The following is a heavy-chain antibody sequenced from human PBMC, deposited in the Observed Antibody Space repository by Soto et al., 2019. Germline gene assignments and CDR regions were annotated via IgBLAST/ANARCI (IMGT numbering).Heavy chain of an antibody. D-gene: IGHD3-3*01. V-gene: IGHV1-46*03. CDR1: GYTFTSYY. CDR3: ARAYYDFWSGYYTGNPGGVDDY. CDR2: INPSGGST. Sequence: GASVKVSCKASGYTFTSYYMHWVRQAPGQGLEWMGIINPSGGSTSYAQKFQGRVTMTRDTSTSTVYMELSSLRSEDTAVYYCARAYYDFWSGYYTGNPGGVDDYWGQGTLVTVSS. J-gene: IGHJ4*02.